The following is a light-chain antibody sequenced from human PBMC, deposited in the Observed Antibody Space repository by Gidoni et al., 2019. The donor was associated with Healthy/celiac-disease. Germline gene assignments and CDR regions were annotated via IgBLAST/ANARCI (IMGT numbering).Light chain of an antibody. CDR1: TIGNKN. V-gene: IGLV3-9*01. Sequence: SYELTQPLSVSVALGQTARITCGGNTIGNKNVHWYQQKPGQAPVLVIYRDSNRPSGIPARFSGSNSGNTATLTISRAQAGDEADYYCQVWDSSTARVFGGGTKLTVL. J-gene: IGLJ2*01. CDR2: RDS. CDR3: QVWDSSTARV.